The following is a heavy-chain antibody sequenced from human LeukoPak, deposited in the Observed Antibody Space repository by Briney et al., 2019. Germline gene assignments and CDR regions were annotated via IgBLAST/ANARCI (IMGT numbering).Heavy chain of an antibody. J-gene: IGHJ4*02. Sequence: PSETLSLTCTVSGGSIRSSSYYWGRIRQPPGKGLEWIGSVYYSGSTNYKPSLRSRVTISVDTSKNQFSLKLSSVTAADTAVYYCARHAGSYYTYNFDYWGQGTLVTVSS. CDR1: GGSIRSSSYY. V-gene: IGHV4-39*01. D-gene: IGHD3-22*01. CDR2: VYYSGST. CDR3: ARHAGSYYTYNFDY.